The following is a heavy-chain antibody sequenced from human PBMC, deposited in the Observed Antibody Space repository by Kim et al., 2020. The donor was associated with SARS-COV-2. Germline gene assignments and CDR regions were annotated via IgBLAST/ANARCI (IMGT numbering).Heavy chain of an antibody. V-gene: IGHV3-7*03. CDR2: IKQDGSEK. Sequence: GGSLRLSCAASGFTFSSYWMSWVRQAPGKGLEWVANIKQDGSEKYYVDSVKGRFTISRDNAKNSLYLQMNSLRAEDTAVYYCARERWGYCSSTSCYTFYYYYGMDVWGQGTTVTVSS. CDR1: GFTFSSYW. D-gene: IGHD2-2*02. CDR3: ARERWGYCSSTSCYTFYYYYGMDV. J-gene: IGHJ6*02.